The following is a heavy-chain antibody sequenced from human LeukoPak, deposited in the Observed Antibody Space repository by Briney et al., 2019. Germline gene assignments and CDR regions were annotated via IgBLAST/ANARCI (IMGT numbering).Heavy chain of an antibody. J-gene: IGHJ4*02. CDR3: ARAHYYLDY. Sequence: PSQTLSLTCSVSGGSISNERYYWSRIPQHPGKGLEWNGYSYYSGSTYYNPSIKSRVTISVDTSKNQFSLKLSSVTAADTAVYYCARAHYYLDYWGQGTLVTVSS. V-gene: IGHV4-31*03. CDR2: SYYSGST. CDR1: GGSISNERYY. D-gene: IGHD3-10*01.